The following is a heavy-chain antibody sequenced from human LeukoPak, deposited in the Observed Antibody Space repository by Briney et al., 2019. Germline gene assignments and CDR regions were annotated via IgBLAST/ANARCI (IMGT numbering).Heavy chain of an antibody. CDR1: GFTFSSYE. D-gene: IGHD2-2*02. V-gene: IGHV3-48*03. J-gene: IGHJ6*02. CDR3: ARNYVVVVPGGIRKRNYYYGMDV. Sequence: GSLRLSCAASGFTFSSYEMNWVRQAPGKGLEWVSYISGSGSTVYYADSVKGRFTISRDNAKNSLYLQINSLRAEDTALYYCARNYVVVVPGGIRKRNYYYGMDVWGQGTTVTVSS. CDR2: ISGSGSTV.